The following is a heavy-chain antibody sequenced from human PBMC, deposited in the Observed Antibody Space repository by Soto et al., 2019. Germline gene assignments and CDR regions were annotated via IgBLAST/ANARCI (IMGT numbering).Heavy chain of an antibody. CDR1: GFTLTTYS. D-gene: IGHD6-13*01. CDR2: MSYDGTKE. Sequence: PGGSLRLSCAASGFTLTTYSMHRVRQAPGKGLEWVAAMSYDGTKEYYADSVKGRFTISRDSSRNTLFLQLNSLRAEDTAVYYCAKEFGSTWIDHWGEGTLVTVSS. CDR3: AKEFGSTWIDH. J-gene: IGHJ4*02. V-gene: IGHV3-30*18.